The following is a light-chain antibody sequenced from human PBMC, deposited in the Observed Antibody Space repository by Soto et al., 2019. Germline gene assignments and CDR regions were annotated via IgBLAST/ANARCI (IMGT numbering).Light chain of an antibody. J-gene: IGKJ1*01. V-gene: IGKV3-20*01. CDR1: QSVSSSY. Sequence: IVLTKSPVTLSLNPGERATLSCRASQSVSSSYLAWYQQKPGQAPRLLIYGASSRATGIPARFSGSRSGPEFTLTILILQSEYFAIYYCQQYGSSLKAFGQGAKVDIK. CDR2: GAS. CDR3: QQYGSSLKA.